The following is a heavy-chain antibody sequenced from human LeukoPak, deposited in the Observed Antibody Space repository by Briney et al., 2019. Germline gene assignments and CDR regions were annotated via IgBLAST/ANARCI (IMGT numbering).Heavy chain of an antibody. J-gene: IGHJ4*02. CDR3: ANTDQSSSSVIDY. Sequence: SETLSLTCTVSGGSISSYYWGWIRQPPGKGLEWIGSIYYSGSTYYNPSLKSRVTISVDTSKNQFSLKLSSVTAADTAVYYCANTDQSSSSVIDYWGQGTLVTVSS. V-gene: IGHV4-39*07. D-gene: IGHD6-6*01. CDR2: IYYSGST. CDR1: GGSISSYY.